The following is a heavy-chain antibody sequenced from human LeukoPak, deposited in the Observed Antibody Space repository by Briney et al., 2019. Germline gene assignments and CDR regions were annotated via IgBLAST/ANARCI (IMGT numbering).Heavy chain of an antibody. CDR3: ARGQDAFKTGY. V-gene: IGHV4-31*03. D-gene: IGHD5-24*01. CDR2: IHPSGST. Sequence: PSQTLSLTCTVSGGSLTTGYYWTWIRLHPGKGLEWIGYIHPSGSTNYNPSLKSRVTMSLDTSQNQFSLKLSSVTAAETAMYYCARGQDAFKTGYWGQGTLVTVSS. CDR1: GGSLTTGYY. J-gene: IGHJ4*02.